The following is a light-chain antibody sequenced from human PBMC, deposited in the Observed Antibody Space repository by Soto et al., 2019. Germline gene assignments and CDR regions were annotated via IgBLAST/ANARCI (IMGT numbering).Light chain of an antibody. V-gene: IGLV2-14*01. CDR1: SSDVGGYIY. CDR2: DVT. CDR3: SSYTTSSSYV. Sequence: QSALTQPASVSGSRGQSITISCTGTSSDVGGYIYVSWYQQHPGKAPKLMIYDVTSRPSGVSYRFSGSKSGNTASLTISGLQAEDEADYYCSSYTTSSSYVFGTGTKVTVL. J-gene: IGLJ1*01.